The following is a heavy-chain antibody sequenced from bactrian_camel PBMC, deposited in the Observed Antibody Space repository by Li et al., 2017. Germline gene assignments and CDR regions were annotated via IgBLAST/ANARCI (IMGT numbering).Heavy chain of an antibody. J-gene: IGHJ6*01. D-gene: IGHD5*01. Sequence: DVQLVESGGGSVQAGGSLRLSCNASDTVYCMAWFRQAPGKEREGVAFIEGDGSTSYADSVKGRFTISKDNAENTLYLQMNSLQPEDTAMYYCAMGWAARPLCRTPEGGRFDYWGRGTQVTVS. V-gene: IGHV3S66*01. CDR3: AMGWAARPLCRTPEGGRFDY. CDR2: IEGDGST. CDR1: DTVYC.